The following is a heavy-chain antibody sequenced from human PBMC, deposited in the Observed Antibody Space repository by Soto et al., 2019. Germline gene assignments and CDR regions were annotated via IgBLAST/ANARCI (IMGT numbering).Heavy chain of an antibody. CDR2: ISGSGGST. J-gene: IGHJ4*02. Sequence: GGSLRLSCAASGFTFDSSAMSWVRQAPGKGLEWVSSISGSGGSTYYADSVKGRFTISRDTSKNTLYLQMNSLGAEDTAVYYCAKEGHTSRWDYFEYWGQGTVVTVSS. D-gene: IGHD6-13*01. CDR3: AKEGHTSRWDYFEY. V-gene: IGHV3-23*01. CDR1: GFTFDSSA.